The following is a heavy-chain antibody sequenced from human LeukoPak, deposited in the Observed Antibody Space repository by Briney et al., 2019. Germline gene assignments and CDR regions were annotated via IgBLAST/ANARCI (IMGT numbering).Heavy chain of an antibody. J-gene: IGHJ4*02. CDR3: ARGKYYFDY. Sequence: GGSLRLSCAVSGFTFSSYWMTWVRQAPGKGLEWVANIKQDGSEKYYVDSAKGRFTISRDNAKNSLYLQMNSLRAEDTAVYYCARGKYYFDYWGQGTLVTVSS. V-gene: IGHV3-7*04. CDR2: IKQDGSEK. CDR1: GFTFSSYW.